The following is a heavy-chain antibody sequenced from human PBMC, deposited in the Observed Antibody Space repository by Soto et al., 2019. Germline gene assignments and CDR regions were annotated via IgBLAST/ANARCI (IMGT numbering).Heavy chain of an antibody. Sequence: GESVKISCKGSGYDFTKYWVAWVRQMPGKGLEWMGIIHPVDSDTRYSPSFQGQVTISADRSIDTAFLQWSSLKASDTATYFCARTGSYESPFYYYGMEIWGQGTAVTVSS. J-gene: IGHJ6*02. D-gene: IGHD1-26*01. V-gene: IGHV5-51*01. CDR2: IHPVDSDT. CDR3: ARTGSYESPFYYYGMEI. CDR1: GYDFTKYW.